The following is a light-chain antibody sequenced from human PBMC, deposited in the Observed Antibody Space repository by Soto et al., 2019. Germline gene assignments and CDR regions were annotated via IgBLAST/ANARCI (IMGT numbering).Light chain of an antibody. CDR3: QQYNSYSQT. V-gene: IGKV1-5*03. Sequence: DIQMTQSPSTLSASVGDRVTITCRASQSISSWLAWYQQKPGKAPKLLIYKASSLESGVPSRFSGSGSGTEFTLTISSRQPDDFSTYYCQQYNSYSQTFGQGTNVEIK. CDR2: KAS. CDR1: QSISSW. J-gene: IGKJ1*01.